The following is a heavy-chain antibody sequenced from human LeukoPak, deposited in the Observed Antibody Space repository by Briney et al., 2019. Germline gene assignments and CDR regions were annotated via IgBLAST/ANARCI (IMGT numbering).Heavy chain of an antibody. D-gene: IGHD3-10*01. CDR3: ARDSGTTGEGKFDP. Sequence: PSETLSLTCTASGGSISSYYWSWIRQPAGKGLEWIGRIYTSGSITYNPSLKSRVSMSVDTSKNQFSLKLSSVTAADTAVYYCARDSGTTGEGKFDPWGQGTLVTVSS. J-gene: IGHJ5*02. CDR2: IYTSGSI. CDR1: GGSISSYY. V-gene: IGHV4-4*07.